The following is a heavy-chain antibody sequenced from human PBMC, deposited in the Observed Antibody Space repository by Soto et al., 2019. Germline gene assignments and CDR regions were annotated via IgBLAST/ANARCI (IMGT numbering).Heavy chain of an antibody. CDR3: AKDPLSVSRAYQQLGSYFDS. CDR2: ISIDGSNK. CDR1: GFTFSSYA. Sequence: GGSLRLSCAASGFTFSSYAMHWVRQAPGKGLEWVAVISIDGSNKYYVDSVKGRFTISRDNSKNTVDLQMDSLRAEDTAVYYCAKDPLSVSRAYQQLGSYFDSWGQGTLVTVSS. J-gene: IGHJ4*01. V-gene: IGHV3-30*04. D-gene: IGHD7-27*01.